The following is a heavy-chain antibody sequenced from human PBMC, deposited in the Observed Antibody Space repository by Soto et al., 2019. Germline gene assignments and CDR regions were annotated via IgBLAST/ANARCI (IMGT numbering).Heavy chain of an antibody. V-gene: IGHV3-33*01. Sequence: GGSLRLSCAASGFTFSSYGMHWVRQAPGKGLEWVAVIWYDGSNKYYADSVKGRFTISRDNSKNTLYLQMNSLRAEDTAVYYCARDEYSSSWYSSPYGYWGQGTLVTVSS. CDR3: ARDEYSSSWYSSPYGY. J-gene: IGHJ4*02. D-gene: IGHD6-13*01. CDR2: IWYDGSNK. CDR1: GFTFSSYG.